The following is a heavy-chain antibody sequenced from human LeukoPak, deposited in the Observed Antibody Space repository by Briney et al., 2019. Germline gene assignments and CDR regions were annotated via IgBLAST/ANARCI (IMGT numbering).Heavy chain of an antibody. CDR2: ISSSSSYI. D-gene: IGHD6-13*01. V-gene: IGHV3-21*01. CDR1: GFTFSSYS. J-gene: IGHJ6*04. CDR3: ARDNIAAAGRGEHYYYGMDV. Sequence: GGSLRLSCAASGFTFSSYSMNWVRQAPGKGLEWVSSISSSSSYIYYADSVKGRFTISRDNAKNSLYLQMNSLRAEDTAVYYCARDNIAAAGRGEHYYYGMDVWGKGTTVTVSS.